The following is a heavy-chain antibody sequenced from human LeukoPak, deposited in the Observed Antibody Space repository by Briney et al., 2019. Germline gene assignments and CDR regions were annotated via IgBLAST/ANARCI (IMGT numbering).Heavy chain of an antibody. J-gene: IGHJ6*02. CDR1: GGSISTYY. CDR3: ARDLHRGSHGMDV. Sequence: PSETLSLTCTVSGGSISTYYWNWIRQPPGKGLEWIGYIYYSGSTNYNPSLKSRVTISVDTSKNQFSLKLSSVTAADTAVYYCARDLHRGSHGMDVWGQGTTVTVSS. D-gene: IGHD4-11*01. V-gene: IGHV4-59*01. CDR2: IYYSGST.